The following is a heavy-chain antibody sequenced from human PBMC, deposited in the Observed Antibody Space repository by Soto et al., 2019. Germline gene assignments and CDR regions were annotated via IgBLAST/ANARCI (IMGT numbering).Heavy chain of an antibody. V-gene: IGHV3-53*02. J-gene: IGHJ4*02. Sequence: VQLVESGGGLIQAGGSLRLSCAVSGFTVSTNFMMWVRQAPGKGLEWVSLIYSGGSISYADSVKGRFTISRDGSMNMLYLQMNSLTAEDTAVYYCARDGNGQRGSPHWGQGTLVTVSS. D-gene: IGHD3-16*01. CDR3: ARDGNGQRGSPH. CDR2: IYSGGSI. CDR1: GFTVSTNF.